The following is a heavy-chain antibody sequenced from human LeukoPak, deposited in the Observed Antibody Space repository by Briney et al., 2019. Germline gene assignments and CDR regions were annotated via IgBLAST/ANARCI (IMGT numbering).Heavy chain of an antibody. Sequence: GGSLRLSCAASGFTFNDYTMNWVRQAPGQGLEWVSSISSSSTYIYYADSVKGRFTISRDNAKNSLYLQMNSLRAEDTAVYYCARLMYYFDSSGFGVDYWGQGTLVTVSS. J-gene: IGHJ4*02. CDR2: ISSSSTYI. CDR1: GFTFNDYT. CDR3: ARLMYYFDSSGFGVDY. D-gene: IGHD3-22*01. V-gene: IGHV3-21*01.